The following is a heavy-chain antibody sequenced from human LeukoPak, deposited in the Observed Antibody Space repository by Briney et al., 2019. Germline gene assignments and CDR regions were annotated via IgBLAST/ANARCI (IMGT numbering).Heavy chain of an antibody. Sequence: PGRSLRLSCAASGFTFSSYAMHWVRQAPGKGLEWVAVISYDGSNKYYADSVKGRFTISRDNSKNTLYLQMNSLRAEDTAVYYCARSYYYGSGSYYNEPDFDYWGRGSLVAVSS. J-gene: IGHJ4*01. CDR1: GFTFSSYA. D-gene: IGHD3-10*01. V-gene: IGHV3-30-3*01. CDR3: ARSYYYGSGSYYNEPDFDY. CDR2: ISYDGSNK.